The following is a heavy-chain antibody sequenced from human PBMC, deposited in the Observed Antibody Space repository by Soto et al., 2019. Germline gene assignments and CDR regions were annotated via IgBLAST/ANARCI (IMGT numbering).Heavy chain of an antibody. V-gene: IGHV3-9*01. D-gene: IGHD4-17*01. J-gene: IGHJ4*02. CDR3: AKDFWPTYGDSRTNFDC. CDR2: ISWNSVTI. Sequence: VQLVESGGGLVQPGRSLRLSCVATGFTFDDYAMHWVRQAPGKGVEWVSGISWNSVTIGYADSVKGRFTITRDNAKNSLYLQMNSLRDEDTALYYCAKDFWPTYGDSRTNFDCWGQGTLVTVSS. CDR1: GFTFDDYA.